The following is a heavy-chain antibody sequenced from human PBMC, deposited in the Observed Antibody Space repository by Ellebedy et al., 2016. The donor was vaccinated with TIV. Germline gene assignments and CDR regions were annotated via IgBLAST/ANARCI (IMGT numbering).Heavy chain of an antibody. V-gene: IGHV3-30*02. J-gene: IGHJ6*02. CDR1: GFAFSRSG. D-gene: IGHD2-2*01. Sequence: PGGSLRLSCAASGFAFSRSGMHWVRQAPGKGLEWVAFIRYGVTSKYYADSVKGRFTISRDHAKNSLYLQMDSLRAEDTALYYCVKDMNAGGADVWGQGTMVTVSS. CDR2: IRYGVTSK. CDR3: VKDMNAGGADV.